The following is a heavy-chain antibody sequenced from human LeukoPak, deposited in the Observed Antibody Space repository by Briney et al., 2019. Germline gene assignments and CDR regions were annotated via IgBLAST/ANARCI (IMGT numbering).Heavy chain of an antibody. D-gene: IGHD4-23*01. J-gene: IGHJ4*02. Sequence: PGGSLRLSCAASGFTFSSYAMTWVRQAPGKGLEWVSVIGYSGGDIQYADSVKGRFTTSRDNSKNTLYLQMNSLRVEDTAVYYCAKYAPPTTVATRFFDYWGQGTLVTVSS. CDR1: GFTFSSYA. V-gene: IGHV3-23*01. CDR3: AKYAPPTTVATRFFDY. CDR2: IGYSGGDI.